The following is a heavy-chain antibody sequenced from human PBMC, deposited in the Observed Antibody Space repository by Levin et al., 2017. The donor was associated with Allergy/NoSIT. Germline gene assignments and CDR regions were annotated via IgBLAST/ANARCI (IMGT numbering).Heavy chain of an antibody. Sequence: GASVKVSCKASGYTFTSYGIIWVRQAPGQGLEWMGWISTYNANTNYAQKLQGRVTMTTDTSTNTAYMELRSLRSDDTAVYYCARTYYGSGSYSSFDYWGQGTLVTVSS. V-gene: IGHV1-18*01. D-gene: IGHD3-10*01. CDR1: GYTFTSYG. CDR3: ARTYYGSGSYSSFDY. CDR2: ISTYNANT. J-gene: IGHJ4*02.